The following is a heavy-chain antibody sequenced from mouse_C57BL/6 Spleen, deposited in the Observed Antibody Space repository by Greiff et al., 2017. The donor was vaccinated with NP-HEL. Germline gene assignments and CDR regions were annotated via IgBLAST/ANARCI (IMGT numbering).Heavy chain of an antibody. CDR3: AIVRETTAWYFDV. V-gene: IGHV1-50*01. J-gene: IGHJ1*03. CDR2: IDPSDSYT. D-gene: IGHD1-2*01. CDR1: GYTFTSYW. Sequence: QVQLQQPGAELVKPGASVKLSCKASGYTFTSYWMQWVKQRPGPGLEWIGEIDPSDSYTNYNQKFKGKATLTVDTSSSTAYMPLSSLTSEDSAVYYCAIVRETTAWYFDVWGTGTTVTVSS.